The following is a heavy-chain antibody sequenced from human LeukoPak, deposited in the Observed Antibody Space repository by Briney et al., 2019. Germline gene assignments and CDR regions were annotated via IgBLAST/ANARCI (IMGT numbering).Heavy chain of an antibody. D-gene: IGHD5-24*01. CDR3: ASTGNSYYYYMDV. J-gene: IGHJ6*03. CDR1: GGSISSSSYY. V-gene: IGHV4-39*01. Sequence: SETLSLTCTVSGGSISSSSYYWGWIRQPPGKGLEWIGSMYYSGSTYYDPSLKSRVTISVDTSKSQFSLKLSSVTAADTAVYYCASTGNSYYYYMDVWGKGTTVTVSS. CDR2: MYYSGST.